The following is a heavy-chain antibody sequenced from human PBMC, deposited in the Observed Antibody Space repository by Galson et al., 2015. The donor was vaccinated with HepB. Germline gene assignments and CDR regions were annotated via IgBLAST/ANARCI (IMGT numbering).Heavy chain of an antibody. Sequence: SVKVSCKASGYTFTGYYMHWVRQAPGQGLEWMGWINPNSGGTNYAQEFQGRVTMTRDTSISTAYMELSRLRSDDTAVYYCARGLRCLSSFSRCRDGYNWFDPWGQGTLVTVSS. J-gene: IGHJ5*02. CDR3: ARGLRCLSSFSRCRDGYNWFDP. CDR2: INPNSGGT. D-gene: IGHD5-24*01. CDR1: GYTFTGYY. V-gene: IGHV1-2*02.